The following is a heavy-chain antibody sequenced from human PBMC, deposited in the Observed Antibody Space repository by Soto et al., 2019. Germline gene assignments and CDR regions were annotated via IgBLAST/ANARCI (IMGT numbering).Heavy chain of an antibody. J-gene: IGHJ4*02. CDR2: ISSSSTI. V-gene: IGHV3-48*02. CDR1: GFTFSSYS. CDR3: ARDSHLRSKDY. D-gene: IGHD4-17*01. Sequence: GGSLRLSCAASGFTFSSYSMNWVRQAPGKGLEWVSYISSSSTIYYADSVKGRFTISRDNAKNSLYLQMNSLRDEDTAVYYCARDSHLRSKDYWGQGTLVTVSS.